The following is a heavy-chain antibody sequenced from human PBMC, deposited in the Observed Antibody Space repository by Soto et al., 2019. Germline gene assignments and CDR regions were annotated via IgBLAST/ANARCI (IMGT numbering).Heavy chain of an antibody. CDR1: GGSISSYY. V-gene: IGHV4-59*01. CDR3: ARLAQGYYFDY. Sequence: PSETLSLTCTVSGGSISSYYWSWIRHPPGKGLEWIGYIYYSASTTYNPSLKSRVTISVDTSKNQFSLKLSSVTAADTAVYYCARLAQGYYFDYWGQGTLVTVSS. J-gene: IGHJ4*02. D-gene: IGHD6-19*01. CDR2: IYYSAST.